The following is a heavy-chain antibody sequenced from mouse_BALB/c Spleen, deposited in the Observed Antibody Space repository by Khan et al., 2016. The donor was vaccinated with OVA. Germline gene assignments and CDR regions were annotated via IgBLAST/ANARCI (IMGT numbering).Heavy chain of an antibody. J-gene: IGHJ3*01. Sequence: QMQLEESGAELVRPGVSVKISCKGSGYTFTDFTIHWVKQSHAKSLEWIGVISTYYGDVTYNQKFKGKATMTVDKSSSTAYMELARLTSEDSAILYGKKGGGGNRFAYGGQGTLVTVSA. V-gene: IGHV1S137*01. CDR2: ISTYYGDV. CDR3: KKGGGGNRFAY. CDR1: GYTFTDFT.